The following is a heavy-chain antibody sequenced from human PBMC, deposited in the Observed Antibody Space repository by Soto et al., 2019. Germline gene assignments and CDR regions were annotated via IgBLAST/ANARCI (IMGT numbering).Heavy chain of an antibody. CDR3: ASTGHSGSYDY. Sequence: ASEKVSFMASGYTFTNYGIHWVRQAPGQRLEWMGWINAGNGDTKYSENFQGRVTITRDTSASTVYLDLSSLSSEDTAFYYCASTGHSGSYDYWGQGTLVTVSS. V-gene: IGHV1-3*01. D-gene: IGHD3-22*01. CDR2: INAGNGDT. CDR1: GYTFTNYG. J-gene: IGHJ4*02.